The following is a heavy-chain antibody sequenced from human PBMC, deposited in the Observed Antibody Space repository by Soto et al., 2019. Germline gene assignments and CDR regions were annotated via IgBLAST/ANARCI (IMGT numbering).Heavy chain of an antibody. CDR2: IYYSGST. D-gene: IGHD6-13*01. V-gene: IGHV4-31*11. J-gene: IGHJ5*02. CDR3: AREQQLVFNWFDP. CDR1: GGSISSGGYY. Sequence: SETLSLTCAVSGGSISSGGYYWSWIRHHPGKGLEWIGYIYYSGSTYYNPSLKSRVTISVDTSKNQFSLKLSSVTAADTAVYYCAREQQLVFNWFDPWGQGTLVTVSS.